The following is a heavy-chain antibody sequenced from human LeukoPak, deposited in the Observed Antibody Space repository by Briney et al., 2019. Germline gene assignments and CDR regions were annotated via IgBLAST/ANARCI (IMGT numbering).Heavy chain of an antibody. CDR3: ARRESGVQDY. CDR2: INHSGST. V-gene: IGHV4-34*01. J-gene: IGHJ4*02. CDR1: GGSFSGYY. D-gene: IGHD2-8*01. Sequence: SETLSLTCAVYGGSFSGYYWSWIRQPPGKELEWIGEINHSGSTNYNPSLKSRVTISVDTSKNQFSLKLSSVTAADTAVYYCARRESGVQDYWGQGTLVTVSS.